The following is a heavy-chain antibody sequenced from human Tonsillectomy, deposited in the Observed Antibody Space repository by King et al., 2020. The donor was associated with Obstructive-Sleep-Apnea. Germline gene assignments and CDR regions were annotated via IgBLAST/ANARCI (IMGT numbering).Heavy chain of an antibody. D-gene: IGHD6-13*01. CDR2: ISVYNGDT. V-gene: IGHV1-18*03. Sequence: VQLVESGVEVKKPGASVKVSCKASGYTFTSYGITWVRLAPGQGLEWMGWISVYNGDTKYAQKFQGRVTMTTDTSTNTAYMELRSLRSDDMAVYYCARYAYAAVGSTDYFDYWGQGTLVTVSS. CDR3: ARYAYAAVGSTDYFDY. CDR1: GYTFTSYG. J-gene: IGHJ4*02.